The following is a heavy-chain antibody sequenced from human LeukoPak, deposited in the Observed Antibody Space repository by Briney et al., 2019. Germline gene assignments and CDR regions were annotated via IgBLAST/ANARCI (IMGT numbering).Heavy chain of an antibody. V-gene: IGHV1-2*02. D-gene: IGHD2-2*01. CDR1: GYTFTGYY. CDR3: ARAGYCSSTSCRSWFDP. J-gene: IGHJ5*02. CDR2: INPNSGGT. Sequence: RASVKVSCKASGYTFTGYYMHWVRQAPGQGLEWMGWINPNSGGTNYAQKFQGRVTMTRDTSISTAYMELSSLRSEDTAVYYCARAGYCSSTSCRSWFDPWGQGTLVTVSS.